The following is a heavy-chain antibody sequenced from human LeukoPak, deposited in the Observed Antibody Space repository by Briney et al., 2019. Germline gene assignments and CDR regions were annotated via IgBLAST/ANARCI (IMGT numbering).Heavy chain of an antibody. CDR2: IYYSGRT. CDR1: AGSISSSNYY. Sequence: SETPSLTCTVSAGSISSSNYYWGWIRQPPGKGLEWIGSIYYSGRTYYNPSLKSRVTISVDTSKKQFSLKLSSVTAADTAVYYCARGQPDGSGSYYKFDPWGQGTLVTVSS. J-gene: IGHJ5*02. V-gene: IGHV4-39*01. CDR3: ARGQPDGSGSYYKFDP. D-gene: IGHD3-10*01.